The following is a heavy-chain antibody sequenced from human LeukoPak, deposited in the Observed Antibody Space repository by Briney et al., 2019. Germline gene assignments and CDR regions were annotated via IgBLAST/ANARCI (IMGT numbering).Heavy chain of an antibody. CDR3: ARHVGYGSGSSYYYYYMDV. Sequence: SETLSLTCTVSGGSISSSSYYWGWIRQPPGKGLEWIGSIYYSGSTYYNPSLKSRVTISVDTSKNQFSLKLSSVTAADTAVYYCARHVGYGSGSSYYYYYMDVWGKGTTVTVSS. CDR2: IYYSGST. CDR1: GGSISSSSYY. V-gene: IGHV4-39*01. D-gene: IGHD3-10*01. J-gene: IGHJ6*03.